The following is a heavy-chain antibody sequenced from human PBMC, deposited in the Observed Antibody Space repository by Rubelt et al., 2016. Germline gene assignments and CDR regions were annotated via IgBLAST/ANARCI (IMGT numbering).Heavy chain of an antibody. J-gene: IGHJ5*02. CDR3: ARGQRGGIFYGWFDP. D-gene: IGHD1-26*01. CDR2: IRDSGSST. V-gene: IGHV3-74*01. CDR1: GFTLSSYW. Sequence: EVQLVESGGGLVQPGGSLRISCAASGFTLSSYWMHWVRQAPGTGLVWVSSIRDSGSSTYYTDSVKGGFTISRDNAKNSLYLQMNSLRAEDTAEYYCARGQRGGIFYGWFDPWGQGTLVTVSS.